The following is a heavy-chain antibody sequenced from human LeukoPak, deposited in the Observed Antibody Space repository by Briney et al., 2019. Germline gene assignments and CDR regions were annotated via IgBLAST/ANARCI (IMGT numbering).Heavy chain of an antibody. CDR2: IYYSGST. V-gene: IGHV4-30-4*01. Sequence: SETLSLTCTVSGGSISSGGYYWSWIRQPPGKGLEWIGYIYYSGSTYYNPSLKSRVTISVGTSKNQFSLKLSSVTAADTAVYYCARGYYYDSSGSQDAFDIWGQGTMVTVSS. CDR1: GGSISSGGYY. CDR3: ARGYYYDSSGSQDAFDI. D-gene: IGHD3-22*01. J-gene: IGHJ3*02.